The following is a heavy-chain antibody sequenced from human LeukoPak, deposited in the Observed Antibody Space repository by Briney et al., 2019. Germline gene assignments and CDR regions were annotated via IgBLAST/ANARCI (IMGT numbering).Heavy chain of an antibody. D-gene: IGHD3-10*01. CDR1: GFTFGSYW. Sequence: GGSLRLSCAASGFTFGSYWMHWVRQAPGKGLVWVSRINSDGSSTSYADSVKGRFTISRDNGKNTLYLQMNSLRAEDTAVYYCARPYGSGSSYYFDYWGQGTLVTVSS. CDR3: ARPYGSGSSYYFDY. CDR2: INSDGSST. V-gene: IGHV3-74*01. J-gene: IGHJ4*02.